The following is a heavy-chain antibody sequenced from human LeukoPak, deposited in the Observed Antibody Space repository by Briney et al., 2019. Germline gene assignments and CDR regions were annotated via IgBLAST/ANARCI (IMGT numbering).Heavy chain of an antibody. CDR3: AIDSSGYYYSLQH. D-gene: IGHD3-22*01. Sequence: ASVKVSCKASGYTFTSYGISWVRQAPGQGLEWMGWISAYNGNINYAQKLQGRVTMTTDTSTSTAYMELRSLRSDDTAVYYCAIDSSGYYYSLQHWGQGTLVTVSS. V-gene: IGHV1-18*01. CDR1: GYTFTSYG. J-gene: IGHJ1*01. CDR2: ISAYNGNI.